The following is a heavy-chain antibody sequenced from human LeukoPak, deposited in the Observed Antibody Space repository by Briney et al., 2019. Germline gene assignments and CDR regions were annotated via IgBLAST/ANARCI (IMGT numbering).Heavy chain of an antibody. J-gene: IGHJ4*02. V-gene: IGHV3-9*01. Sequence: GGSLRLSCAASGFTFDDYAMHWVRQAPGKGLEWVSGISWNSGSIAYADSVKGRFTTSRDNAKNLLYLQMNSLRDEDTAVYYCAAAGDYWGQGTLVTVSS. D-gene: IGHD3-10*01. CDR2: ISWNSGSI. CDR1: GFTFDDYA. CDR3: AAAGDY.